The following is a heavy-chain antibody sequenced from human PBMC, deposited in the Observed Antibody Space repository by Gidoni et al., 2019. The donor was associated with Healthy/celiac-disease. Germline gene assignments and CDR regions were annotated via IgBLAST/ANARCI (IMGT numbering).Heavy chain of an antibody. CDR1: GFTFSSYA. CDR2: ISYDGSNK. V-gene: IGHV3-30-3*01. CDR3: ARDPVLNYYGSGSYNWFDP. J-gene: IGHJ5*02. D-gene: IGHD3-10*01. Sequence: QVQLVESGGGVVQPGRSLSLSCAASGFTFSSYAMHWVRQAPGKGLEWVAVISYDGSNKYYADSVKGRFTISRDNSKNTLYLQMNSLRAEDTAVYYCARDPVLNYYGSGSYNWFDPWGQGTLVTVSS.